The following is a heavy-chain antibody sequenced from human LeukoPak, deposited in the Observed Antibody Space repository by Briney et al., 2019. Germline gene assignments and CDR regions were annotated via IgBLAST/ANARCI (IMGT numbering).Heavy chain of an antibody. J-gene: IGHJ4*02. CDR1: GFTFSSYA. V-gene: IGHV3-30-3*01. CDR3: ARGMRDGYNLGPNY. CDR2: ISYDGSNK. Sequence: GGSLRLSCAASGFTFSSYAMHWVRQAPGKGLEWVAVISYDGSNKYYADSVKGRFTISRDNSKNTLYLQMNSLRAEDTAVYYCARGMRDGYNLGPNYWGQGTLVTVSS. D-gene: IGHD5-24*01.